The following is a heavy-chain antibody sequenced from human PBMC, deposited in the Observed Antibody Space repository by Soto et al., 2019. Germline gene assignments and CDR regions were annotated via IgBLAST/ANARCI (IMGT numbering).Heavy chain of an antibody. CDR1: GGTFSSYA. CDR3: ARDLGYYDSSGYPPAYYGTDV. J-gene: IGHJ6*02. CDR2: IIPIFGTA. D-gene: IGHD3-22*01. V-gene: IGHV1-69*06. Sequence: SVKVSCKASGGTFSSYAISWVRQAPGQGLEWMGGIIPIFGTANYAQKFQGRVTITADKSTSTAYMELSSLRSEDTAVYYCARDLGYYDSSGYPPAYYGTDVWGQGTTVTVSS.